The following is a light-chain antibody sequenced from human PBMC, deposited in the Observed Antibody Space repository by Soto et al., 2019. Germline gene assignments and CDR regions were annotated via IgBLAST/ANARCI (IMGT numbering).Light chain of an antibody. Sequence: EIAMTQSPATLSVSPGERATHSCRASQSVNINLAWYQQKPGQAPRLLIYGTSTRATGVPARFSGSGSGTEFTLTISNLQSEDFAVYYCQQYNDWPPLTFGGGTKVDIK. CDR3: QQYNDWPPLT. CDR2: GTS. CDR1: QSVNIN. J-gene: IGKJ4*01. V-gene: IGKV3-15*01.